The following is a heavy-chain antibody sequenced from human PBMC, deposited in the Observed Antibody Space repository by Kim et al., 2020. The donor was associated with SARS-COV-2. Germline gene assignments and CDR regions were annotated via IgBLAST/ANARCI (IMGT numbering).Heavy chain of an antibody. V-gene: IGHV4-4*02. D-gene: IGHD3-3*01. CDR3: ARGGWFMTFLVVIRVDY. Sequence: SETLSLTCAVSGGSISSSNWWCWVRQHPGKGLVWIGEYYHSGSTNYNQPLKSRVTIPVDKSKNQYFLKLSSVTAAATAAYYCARGGWFMTFLVVIRVDY. CDR1: GGSISSSNW. J-gene: IGHJ4*01. CDR2: YYHSGST.